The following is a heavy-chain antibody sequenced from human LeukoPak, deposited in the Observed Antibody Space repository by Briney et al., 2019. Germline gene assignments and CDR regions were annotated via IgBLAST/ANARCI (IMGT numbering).Heavy chain of an antibody. CDR1: GFTFSSYA. CDR3: AKVEMAVVPAALGY. V-gene: IGHV3-23*01. J-gene: IGHJ4*02. CDR2: ISGSGGST. D-gene: IGHD2-2*01. Sequence: GGSLRLSCAASGFTFSSYAMSWVRQAPGKGLEWVSAISGSGGSTYYADSVKGRFTISRDNSKNTLYLQMNGLRAEDTAVYYCAKVEMAVVPAALGYWGQGTLVTVSS.